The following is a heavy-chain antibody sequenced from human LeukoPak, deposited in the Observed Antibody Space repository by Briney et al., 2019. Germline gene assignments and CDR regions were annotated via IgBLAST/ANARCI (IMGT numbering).Heavy chain of an antibody. CDR2: IYPGDSDT. CDR3: ASGQYYYGSGRPRGYFDY. V-gene: IGHV5-51*01. D-gene: IGHD3-10*01. CDR1: GYSFTSYW. Sequence: GESLKISCKGSGYSFTSYWIGWVRQMPGKGLEWMGIIYPGDSDTRYSPSFQGQVTISADKSISTAYLQWSSLKASDTAMYYCASGQYYYGSGRPRGYFDYWGQGTLVTVPS. J-gene: IGHJ4*02.